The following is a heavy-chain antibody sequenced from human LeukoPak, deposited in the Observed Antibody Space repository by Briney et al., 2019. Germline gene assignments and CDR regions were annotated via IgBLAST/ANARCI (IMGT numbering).Heavy chain of an antibody. J-gene: IGHJ3*01. D-gene: IGHD1-26*01. CDR1: GGSISTYY. Sequence: SETLSLTCTVSGGSISTYYWSWIRQPPGKGLEWIGYISYSGSPHYNPSLKSRVTISVDTSKNQFSLRLSSVTAADTAVYYCARELVGASGDAFDFWGQGTMVTVSS. CDR2: ISYSGSP. CDR3: ARELVGASGDAFDF. V-gene: IGHV4-59*08.